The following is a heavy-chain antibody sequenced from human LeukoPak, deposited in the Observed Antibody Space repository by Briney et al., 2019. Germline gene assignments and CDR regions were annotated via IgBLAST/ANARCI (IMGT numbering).Heavy chain of an antibody. CDR1: GGSISSSGYY. Sequence: SETLSLTCTVSGGSISSSGYYWGWIRRAPGKGLEWIATIYNSGTTYYNPSLKSRVTISVDTSKNQFSLKLSSVTAADTAVYYCARHYDVDTAMLYFYYLDYWGQGTLVTVSS. V-gene: IGHV4-39*01. J-gene: IGHJ4*02. CDR3: ARHYDVDTAMLYFYYLDY. D-gene: IGHD5-18*01. CDR2: IYNSGTT.